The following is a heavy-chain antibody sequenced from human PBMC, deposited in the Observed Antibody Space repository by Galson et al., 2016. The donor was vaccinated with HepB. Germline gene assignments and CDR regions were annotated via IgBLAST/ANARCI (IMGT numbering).Heavy chain of an antibody. CDR1: GEAFSGCF. CDR2: VNHEGTS. V-gene: IGHV4-34*10. CDR3: VRETFYYDSGSWDDWFDP. J-gene: IGHJ5*02. D-gene: IGHD3-10*01. Sequence: SETLSLTCAVYGEAFSGCFWTWIRQSPGKGLEWIGEVNHEGTSNYNPTLKSRVTVSVDTSKNQFSLKLNSVTATDTAVYYCVRETFYYDSGSWDDWFDPWGQGTLVIVSS.